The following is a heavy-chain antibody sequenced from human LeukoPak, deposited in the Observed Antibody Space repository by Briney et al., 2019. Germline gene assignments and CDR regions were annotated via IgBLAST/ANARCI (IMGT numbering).Heavy chain of an antibody. CDR1: GGTFSSYA. CDR3: ARDRRRAFRRTYYYDSSGYCAFDI. Sequence: SVKVSCKASGGTFSSYAISWVRQAPGQGLEWMGGIISIFGTANYAQKFQGRVTITTDDSTSTAYMQRSSLRSEDRAVYYCARDRRRAFRRTYYYDSSGYCAFDILGQGKMVTGSS. J-gene: IGHJ3*02. V-gene: IGHV1-69*05. D-gene: IGHD3-22*01. CDR2: IISIFGTA.